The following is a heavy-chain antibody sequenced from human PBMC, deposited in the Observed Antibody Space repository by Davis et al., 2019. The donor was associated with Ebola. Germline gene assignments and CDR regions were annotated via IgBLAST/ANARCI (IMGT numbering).Heavy chain of an antibody. D-gene: IGHD2-15*01. J-gene: IGHJ5*02. CDR1: GYTFTGYY. CDR3: ARSESYCSGGSCYSFDP. CDR2: INPNSGGT. V-gene: IGHV1-2*06. Sequence: AASVKVSCKASGYTFTGYYMHWVRQGPGQGLEWMGRINPNSGGTNYAQKFQGRVTMTRDTSISTAYMELSRLRSDDTAVYYCARSESYCSGGSCYSFDPWGQGTLVTVSS.